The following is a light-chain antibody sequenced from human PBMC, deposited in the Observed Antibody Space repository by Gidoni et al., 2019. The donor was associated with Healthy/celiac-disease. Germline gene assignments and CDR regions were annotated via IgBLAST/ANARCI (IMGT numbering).Light chain of an antibody. J-gene: IGLJ2*01. V-gene: IGLV3-25*02. CDR3: QSADSSGTYVV. CDR1: AFPKQY. Sequence: SYELTQPPSVSLSPGQTARITCSGDAFPKQYAYWYQQKPGQAPVLVIYKDSERPSGIPERFSGSSSGTTVTLTISGVQAEDEADYYCQSADSSGTYVVFGGGTKLTVL. CDR2: KDS.